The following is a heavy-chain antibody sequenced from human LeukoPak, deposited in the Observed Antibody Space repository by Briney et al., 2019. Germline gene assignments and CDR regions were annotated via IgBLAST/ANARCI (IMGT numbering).Heavy chain of an antibody. D-gene: IGHD6-6*01. V-gene: IGHV3-21*01. CDR2: ISSSSSYI. CDR1: GFTFSSYS. CDR3: ARETYSSSFHDAFDI. J-gene: IGHJ3*02. Sequence: GGSLRLSCAASGFTFSSYSMNWVRQAPGKGLEWVSSISSSSSYIYYADSVKGRFTISRDNAKNSLYLQMNSLRAEDTAVYYCARETYSSSFHDAFDIWGQGTMVTVSS.